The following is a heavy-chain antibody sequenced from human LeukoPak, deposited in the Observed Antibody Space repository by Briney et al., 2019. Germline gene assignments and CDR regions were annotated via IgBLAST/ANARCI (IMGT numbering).Heavy chain of an antibody. D-gene: IGHD6-19*01. J-gene: IGHJ4*02. CDR3: AKEGSGIVVADRGDY. CDR2: IRYDGSNK. V-gene: IGHV3-30*02. Sequence: GGSLRLSCAASGFTFSSYGMHWVRQAPGKGLEWVAFIRYDGSNKYYADSVKGQFTISRDNSKNTLYLQMNSLRAEDTAVYYCAKEGSGIVVADRGDYWGQGTLVTVSS. CDR1: GFTFSSYG.